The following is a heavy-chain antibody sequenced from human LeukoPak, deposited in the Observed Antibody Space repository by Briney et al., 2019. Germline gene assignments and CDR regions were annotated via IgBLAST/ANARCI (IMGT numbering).Heavy chain of an antibody. CDR2: ISGSGGTT. D-gene: IGHD3-22*01. CDR1: GFSLSSYA. J-gene: IGHJ5*02. V-gene: IGHV3-23*01. CDR3: AKDRGNYYDAPRFDP. Sequence: GGSLRLSCAASGFSLSSYAMSWVRQAPGKGLEWVSSISGSGGTTYYADSVKGRFTISRDNSRNMLYLQVSSLRAEDTAIYYCAKDRGNYYDAPRFDPWGQGTLVTVSS.